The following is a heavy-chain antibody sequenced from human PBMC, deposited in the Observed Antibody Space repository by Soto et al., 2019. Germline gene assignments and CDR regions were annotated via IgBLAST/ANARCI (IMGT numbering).Heavy chain of an antibody. V-gene: IGHV1-8*01. Sequence: ASVKVFCKASGYTFTSYDINWVRQATGQGLEWMGWMNPNSGNTGYAQKFQGRVTMTRNTSISTAYMELSSLRSEDTAVYYCARITYYDFWSGYYEAPYYYMDVWGKGTTVTVSS. CDR3: ARITYYDFWSGYYEAPYYYMDV. CDR1: GYTFTSYD. CDR2: MNPNSGNT. J-gene: IGHJ6*03. D-gene: IGHD3-3*01.